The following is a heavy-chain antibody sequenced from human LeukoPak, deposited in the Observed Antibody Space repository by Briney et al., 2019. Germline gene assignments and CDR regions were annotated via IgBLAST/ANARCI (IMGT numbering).Heavy chain of an antibody. J-gene: IGHJ4*02. V-gene: IGHV1-18*04. CDR1: GYTFTGYY. Sequence: ASVKVSCKASGYTFTGYYMHWVRQAPGQGLEWMGWISAYNGNTNYAQKLQGRVTMTTDTSTSTAYMELRSLRSDDTAVYYCARARGFGEFEDYWGQGTLVTVSS. CDR3: ARARGFGEFEDY. D-gene: IGHD3-10*01. CDR2: ISAYNGNT.